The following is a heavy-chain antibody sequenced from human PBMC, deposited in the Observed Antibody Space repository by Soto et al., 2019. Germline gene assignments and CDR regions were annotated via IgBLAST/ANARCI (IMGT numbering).Heavy chain of an antibody. CDR3: ARTGVAEAFEI. V-gene: IGHV5-51*01. CDR1: GVSGIIYW. CDR2: IYPRDSDT. D-gene: IGHD3-3*01. J-gene: IGHJ3*02. Sequence: PGVSMTISGEAAGVSGIIYWSGRIRQVPGKGLECMGIIYPRDSDTRYNPSFQGQVTISVDESINTAYLQWSSLKTSDTAMYYCARTGVAEAFEILGKGTMVTVSS.